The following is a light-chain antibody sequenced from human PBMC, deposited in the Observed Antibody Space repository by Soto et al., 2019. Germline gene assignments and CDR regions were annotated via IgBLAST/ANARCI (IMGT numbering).Light chain of an antibody. V-gene: IGKV3-20*01. CDR1: QSVSSSY. CDR2: GAS. Sequence: EIVLTQSPGTLSLSPGERATLSCRANQSVSSSYLAWYQQKPGQAPRLLIYGASSRATGIPDRFSGSGSGTDFTLTNSRLEPEDFAVYYCQQYGSSPFGQGTRLEIK. CDR3: QQYGSSP. J-gene: IGKJ5*01.